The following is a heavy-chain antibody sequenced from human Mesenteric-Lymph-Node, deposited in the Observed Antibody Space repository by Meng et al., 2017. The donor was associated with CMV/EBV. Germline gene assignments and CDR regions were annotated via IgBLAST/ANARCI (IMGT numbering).Heavy chain of an antibody. CDR2: IYYSGIT. Sequence: GSLRLSCTVSGGSISSRSYYWGWIRQPPGKGLEWIGSIYYSGITYYNPSLKSRVTISVDTSKNQFSLKLSSVTAADTAVYYCARNEVAAAWDYGMDVWGQGTTVTVSS. V-gene: IGHV4-39*07. CDR1: GGSISSRSYY. CDR3: ARNEVAAAWDYGMDV. J-gene: IGHJ6*02. D-gene: IGHD6-13*01.